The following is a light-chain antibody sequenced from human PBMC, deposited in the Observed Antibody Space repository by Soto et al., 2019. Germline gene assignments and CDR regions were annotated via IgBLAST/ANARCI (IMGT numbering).Light chain of an antibody. J-gene: IGKJ1*01. V-gene: IGKV3-20*01. CDR1: QSVSSSY. Sequence: DIVLTQSPGTRSLSPGERATLSCRASQSVSSSYLAWYQQKLGQAPRLLIYGASNRATGVPDRFSGSGSGTDFTLTISRLEPEDFAVYYCQQYGSSPPWTFGQGTKVDIK. CDR3: QQYGSSPPWT. CDR2: GAS.